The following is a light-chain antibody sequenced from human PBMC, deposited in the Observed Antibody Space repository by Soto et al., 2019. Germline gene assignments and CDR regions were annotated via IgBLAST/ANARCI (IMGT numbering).Light chain of an antibody. CDR3: SSYTRSSTRV. J-gene: IGLJ3*02. CDR2: EVS. V-gene: IGLV2-14*01. Sequence: QSALTQPASVSGSPGQSITISCTGTSSDVGGYNHVSWYQQHPGKAPKLMIYEVSNRPSGVSNRFSGSKSGNTASLTISGLQAEDEADYYCSSYTRSSTRVFGGGTKVTVL. CDR1: SSDVGGYNH.